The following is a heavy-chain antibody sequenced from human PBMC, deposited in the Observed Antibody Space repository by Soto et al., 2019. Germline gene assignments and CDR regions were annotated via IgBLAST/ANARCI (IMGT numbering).Heavy chain of an antibody. CDR3: ARGPRYCSTTTCFSAVTWFDP. Sequence: ASVKVSCKASGYTFTSSGISWVRQAPGQGLEWMGWISSYNGNTNYAQKVQGRVTLTTDTSTSTTYMELRSLRSDDTAVYYCARGPRYCSTTTCFSAVTWFDPWGQGTLVTVSS. CDR2: ISSYNGNT. V-gene: IGHV1-18*04. J-gene: IGHJ5*02. D-gene: IGHD2-2*01. CDR1: GYTFTSSG.